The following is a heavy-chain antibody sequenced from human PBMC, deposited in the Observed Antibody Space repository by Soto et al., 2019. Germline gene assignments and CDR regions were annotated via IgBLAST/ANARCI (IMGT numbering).Heavy chain of an antibody. CDR1: GGTFSSYA. D-gene: IGHD3-10*01. V-gene: IGHV1-69*13. CDR3: ASMVRGVMTSPFDY. CDR2: IIPIFGTA. J-gene: IGHJ4*02. Sequence: SVKVSCKASGGTFSSYAISWVRQAPGQGLEWRGGIIPIFGTANYAQKFQGRVTITADESTSTAYMELSSLRSEDTAVYYCASMVRGVMTSPFDYWGQGTLVTVSS.